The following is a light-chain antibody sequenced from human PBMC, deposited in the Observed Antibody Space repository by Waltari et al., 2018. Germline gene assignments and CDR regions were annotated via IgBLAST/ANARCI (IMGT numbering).Light chain of an antibody. CDR1: KMESQT. CDR2: DDS. CDR3: QVWHSTFDHPV. J-gene: IGLJ2*01. V-gene: IGLV3-21*02. Sequence: YVLTQSPSVSVAPGQTATITCGGIKMESQTVLWYQRKPGQAPVLVVYDDSARPSGIPDRFSGSNSGDPATLTISRVEAGDEADYYCQVWHSTFDHPVFGGGTKLTVL.